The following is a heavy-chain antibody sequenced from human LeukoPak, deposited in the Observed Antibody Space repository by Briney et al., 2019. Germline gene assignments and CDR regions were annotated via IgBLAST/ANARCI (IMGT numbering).Heavy chain of an antibody. D-gene: IGHD4-17*01. CDR1: GGTFSSYA. V-gene: IGHV1-46*01. CDR3: ARCPTTVIHRYYGMDV. Sequence: AASVKVSCKASGGTFSSYAISWVRQAPGQGLEWMGIINPSGGSTTYAQKFQGRVTMTRDTSTSTVSMELSSLRSEDTAVYYCARCPTTVIHRYYGMDVWGQGTTVTVSS. CDR2: INPSGGST. J-gene: IGHJ6*02.